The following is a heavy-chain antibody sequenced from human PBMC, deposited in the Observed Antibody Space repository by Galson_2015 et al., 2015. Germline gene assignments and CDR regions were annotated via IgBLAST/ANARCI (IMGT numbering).Heavy chain of an antibody. V-gene: IGHV7-4-1*02. CDR2: INTNTGNP. CDR1: GYTFTSYA. D-gene: IGHD3-3*01. J-gene: IGHJ4*02. CDR3: ARDRRDFWSGYYTEDYFDY. Sequence: SVKVSCKASGYTFTSYAMNWVRQAPGQGLEWMGWINTNTGNPTYVQGFTGRFVFSLDTSVSTAYLQISSLKAEDTAVYYCARDRRDFWSGYYTEDYFDYWGQGTLVTVSS.